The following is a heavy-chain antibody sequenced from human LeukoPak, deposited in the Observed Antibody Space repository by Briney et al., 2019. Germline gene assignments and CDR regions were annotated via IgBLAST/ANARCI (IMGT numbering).Heavy chain of an antibody. CDR1: GFTFSSYA. CDR2: ISGSGGST. Sequence: PGGSLRLSCAASGFTFSSYAMSWVRQAPGKGLEWVSAISGSGGSTYYADSVKGRFTISRDNSKNTLYLQMTSLRAEDTAVYYCTKRTVSGNYYFDYWGQGTLVTVSS. V-gene: IGHV3-23*01. J-gene: IGHJ4*02. CDR3: TKRTVSGNYYFDY. D-gene: IGHD3-10*01.